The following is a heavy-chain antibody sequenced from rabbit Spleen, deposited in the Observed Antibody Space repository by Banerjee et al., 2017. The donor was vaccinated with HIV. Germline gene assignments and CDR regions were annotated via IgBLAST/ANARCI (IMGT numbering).Heavy chain of an antibody. D-gene: IGHD6-1*01. CDR3: ARYPYNTYVNQHL. J-gene: IGHJ4*01. Sequence: QEQLEESGGDLVKPEGSLTLTCTASGFSFSSSDYMCWVRQAPGKGLEWIACIYGTASTIFYANWAKGRFTVSKTSSTTVTLQMTSLTAADTATYFCARYPYNTYVNQHLWGQGTLVTVS. CDR2: IYGTASTI. CDR1: GFSFSSSDY. V-gene: IGHV1S45*01.